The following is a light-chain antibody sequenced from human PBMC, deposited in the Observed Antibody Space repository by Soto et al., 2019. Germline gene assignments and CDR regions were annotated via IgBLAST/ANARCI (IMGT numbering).Light chain of an antibody. V-gene: IGLV1-51*01. CDR1: SSNIGNNY. CDR2: DNN. Sequence: QSVLKQPPSVSAAPGQKVTISCSGSSSNIGNNYVSWYQQLPGTAPKLLIYDNNKRPSGIPDRFSGSKSGTSATLGITGLQTGDEADYYCGTWDSSLSAVVFETGTKVTVL. CDR3: GTWDSSLSAVV. J-gene: IGLJ1*01.